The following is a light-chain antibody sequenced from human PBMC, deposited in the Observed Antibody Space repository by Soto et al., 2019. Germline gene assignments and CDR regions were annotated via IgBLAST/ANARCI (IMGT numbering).Light chain of an antibody. CDR1: QSVLDTSNKANY. V-gene: IGKV4-1*01. CDR3: QQFFRLPLT. J-gene: IGKJ4*01. CDR2: WGS. Sequence: EIVMTQSPDSLSLSLGERATFSCKSSQSVLDTSNKANYLAWYQQKPGQSPKLLIYWGSTRQSGVPDRFSGTGSGTDFTLTIASLQAEDVAVHYCQQFFRLPLTFGGGTKVDIK.